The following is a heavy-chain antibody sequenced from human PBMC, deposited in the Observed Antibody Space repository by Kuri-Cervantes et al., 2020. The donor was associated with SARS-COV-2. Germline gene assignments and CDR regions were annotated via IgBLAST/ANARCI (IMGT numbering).Heavy chain of an antibody. CDR3: ARDAGYCGGDCPTYYYGMDV. CDR2: IIPIFGIA. J-gene: IGHJ6*02. V-gene: IGHV1-69*10. CDR1: GGTFSSYA. Sequence: SVKVSCKASGGTFSSYAISWVRQAPGQGLEWMGGIIPIFGIANYAQKFQGRVTITADKSTSTVYMELSSLRSEDTAVYYCARDAGYCGGDCPTYYYGMDVWGQGTTVTVSS. D-gene: IGHD2-21*02.